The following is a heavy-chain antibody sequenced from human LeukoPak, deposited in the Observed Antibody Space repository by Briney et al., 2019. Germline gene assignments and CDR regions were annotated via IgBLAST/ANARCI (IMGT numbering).Heavy chain of an antibody. V-gene: IGHV3-20*01. J-gene: IGHJ4*02. CDR1: GFTFDDYG. CDR2: INWNGGST. CDR3: ARDGGSAWFFRY. Sequence: GGSLRLSCAASGFTFDDYGMSWVRQAPGKGLEWVSGINWNGGSTGYADSVKGRFTISRDNAKNSLYLQMNSLRAEDTALYHCARDGGSAWFFRYWGQGTLVTVSS. D-gene: IGHD6-19*01.